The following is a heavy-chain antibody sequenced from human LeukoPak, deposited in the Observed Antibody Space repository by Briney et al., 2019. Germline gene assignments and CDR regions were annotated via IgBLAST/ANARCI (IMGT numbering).Heavy chain of an antibody. CDR2: IYTSGST. Sequence: SETQSLTCTVSGGSISSYYWSWIRQPPGKGLEWIGYIYTSGSTNYNPSLKSRVTISVDTSKNQFSLKLSSVTAADTAVYYCARHTLGFHYWGQGTLVTVSS. J-gene: IGHJ4*02. CDR3: ARHTLGFHY. D-gene: IGHD7-27*01. CDR1: GGSISSYY. V-gene: IGHV4-4*09.